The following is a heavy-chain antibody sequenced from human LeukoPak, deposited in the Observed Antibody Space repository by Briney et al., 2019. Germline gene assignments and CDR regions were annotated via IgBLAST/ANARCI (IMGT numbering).Heavy chain of an antibody. D-gene: IGHD3-10*01. CDR3: TGSFGELTFFDY. CDR2: IRSKAKSYET. CDR1: GFAFSDSA. V-gene: IGHV3-73*01. Sequence: PGGSLRLSCAASGFAFSDSAIHWVRQASGKGLEWVGRIRSKAKSYETSYGASVKGRFTISRDDSKSIAYLQMNSLKTEDTAVYYCTGSFGELTFFDYWGQGTLVTVSS. J-gene: IGHJ4*02.